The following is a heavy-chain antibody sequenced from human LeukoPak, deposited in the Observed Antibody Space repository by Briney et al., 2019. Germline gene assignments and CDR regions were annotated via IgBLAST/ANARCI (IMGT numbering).Heavy chain of an antibody. J-gene: IGHJ4*02. CDR3: AKAREPSYYYDSSGH. V-gene: IGHV3-30*02. CDR2: IRYDGSNK. D-gene: IGHD3-22*01. CDR1: GFTFSSYS. Sequence: GGSLRLSCTASGFTFSSYSMNWVRQAPGKGPEWVAFIRYDGSNKYYADSVKGRSTISRDNSKNTLYLQMNSLRAEDTAVYYCAKAREPSYYYDSSGHWGQGTLVTVSS.